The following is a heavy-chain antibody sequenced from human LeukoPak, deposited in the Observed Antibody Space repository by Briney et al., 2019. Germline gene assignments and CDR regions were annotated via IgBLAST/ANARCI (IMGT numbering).Heavy chain of an antibody. CDR2: IYHSGST. D-gene: IGHD5-12*01. CDR3: ARGGGYASPIGY. CDR1: GGSISTYY. V-gene: IGHV4-59*01. J-gene: IGHJ4*02. Sequence: TSETLSLTCTLSGGSISTYYWSWIRQPPGKGLEWIGYIYHSGSTNYNPSLKSRVTISVDTSKNQFSLKLSSVTAADTAVYYYARGGGYASPIGYWGQGALVTVSS.